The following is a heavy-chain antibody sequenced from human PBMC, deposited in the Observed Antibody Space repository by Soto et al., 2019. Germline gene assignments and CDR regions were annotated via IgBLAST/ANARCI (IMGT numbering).Heavy chain of an antibody. Sequence: EVQLVESGGGLVKPGGSLRLSCAASGFIFSQYSMNWVRQAPGKGLEWVSSISSTGALMYYADSVKGRFTISRDDADNTLYLQLNSLRVEDKAVYYGARDRLARGITVADRIYYWGQGALVTVTS. CDR3: ARDRLARGITVADRIYY. D-gene: IGHD6-19*01. CDR1: GFIFSQYS. J-gene: IGHJ4*02. CDR2: ISSTGALM. V-gene: IGHV3-21*02.